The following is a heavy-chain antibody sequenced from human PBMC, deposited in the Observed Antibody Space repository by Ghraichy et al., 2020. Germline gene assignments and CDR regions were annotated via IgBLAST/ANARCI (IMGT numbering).Heavy chain of an antibody. Sequence: GGSLRLSCAASGFTFSDYYMSWIRQAPGKGQEWVSYISSSGSTIYYADSVKGRFTISRDNAKNSLYLQMNSLRAEDTAVYYCARDRSAIRGHDAFDIWGQGTMVTVSS. J-gene: IGHJ3*02. D-gene: IGHD2-2*02. CDR3: ARDRSAIRGHDAFDI. V-gene: IGHV3-11*04. CDR2: ISSSGSTI. CDR1: GFTFSDYY.